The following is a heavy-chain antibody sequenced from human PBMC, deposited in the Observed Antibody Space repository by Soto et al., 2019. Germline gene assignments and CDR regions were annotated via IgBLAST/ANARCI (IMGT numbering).Heavy chain of an antibody. D-gene: IGHD3-16*01. J-gene: IGHJ4*01. Sequence: SETLSLTCTVSGGSINTFYWSWVRQPAGKGLEWIGRIFSSGSTSFNPSLESRVAMSVDTSKNHFSLNLSSVTAADTAMYYCAKVGGGGPVTAAIGRFDSWGHGTPVTVSS. CDR1: GGSINTFY. V-gene: IGHV4-4*07. CDR3: AKVGGGGPVTAAIGRFDS. CDR2: IFSSGST.